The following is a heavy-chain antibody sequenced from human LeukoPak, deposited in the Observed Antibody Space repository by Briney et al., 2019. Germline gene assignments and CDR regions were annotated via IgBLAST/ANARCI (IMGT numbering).Heavy chain of an antibody. CDR1: GFTFSNFA. V-gene: IGHV3-23*01. Sequence: GGSLSLSCAASGFTFSNFAMNWVRQAPGKGLEWVSTISGSGGSTYYADSVKGRFTISRDNSKNTLYLQMNSLRAEDTAVYYCAKMVHAEQWLVPFDYWGQGTLVTVSS. CDR2: ISGSGGST. CDR3: AKMVHAEQWLVPFDY. J-gene: IGHJ4*02. D-gene: IGHD6-19*01.